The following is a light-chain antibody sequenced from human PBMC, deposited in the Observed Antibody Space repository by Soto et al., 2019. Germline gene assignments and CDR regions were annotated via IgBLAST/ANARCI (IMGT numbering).Light chain of an antibody. CDR3: QHHSDF. CDR1: QSVSGK. V-gene: IGKV3-11*01. J-gene: IGKJ3*01. CDR2: DAS. Sequence: DIVLTQSPATLSLSSWERATLSCRTSQSVSGKLDWYPQIPGQAPRHLIYDASNRATGISARCSGSGSWTDFTLTINRLEPEDSAIYYCQHHSDFFGPGTKVDIK.